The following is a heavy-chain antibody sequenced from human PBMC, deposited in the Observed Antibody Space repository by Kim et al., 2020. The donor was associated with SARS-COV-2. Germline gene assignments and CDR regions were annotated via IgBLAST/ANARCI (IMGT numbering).Heavy chain of an antibody. CDR1: GGTFSSYA. CDR2: IIPIFGTA. Sequence: SVKVSCKASGGTFSSYAISWVRQAPGQGLEWMGGIIPIFGTANYAQKFQGRVTITADESTSTAYMELSSLRSEDTAVYYCAREGAYCSGGSCSLGMDVWGQWTTVTVSS. V-gene: IGHV1-69*13. CDR3: AREGAYCSGGSCSLGMDV. D-gene: IGHD2-15*01. J-gene: IGHJ6*02.